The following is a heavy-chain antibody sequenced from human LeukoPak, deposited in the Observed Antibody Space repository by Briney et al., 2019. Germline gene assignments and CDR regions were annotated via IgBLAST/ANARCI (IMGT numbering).Heavy chain of an antibody. CDR3: ARDPPFGNGWSQNFFDY. CDR2: ISYDGGSI. Sequence: PGGSLRLSCAPSGFKFDTYAMHWVRQAPGKGLEWVALISYDGGSIYYGDSVRGRFTISRDNDNNMLYLQMNSLRPEDTAVYYCARDPPFGNGWSQNFFDYWGQGTLVIVSS. CDR1: GFKFDTYA. D-gene: IGHD6-19*01. V-gene: IGHV3-30*04. J-gene: IGHJ4*02.